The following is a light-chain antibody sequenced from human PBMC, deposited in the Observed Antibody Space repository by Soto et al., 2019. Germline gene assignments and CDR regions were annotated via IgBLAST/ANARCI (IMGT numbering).Light chain of an antibody. CDR1: QGIRND. V-gene: IGKV1-17*01. J-gene: IGKJ4*01. Sequence: DINMTQSPSSLSQSVGQKATLRSRASQGIRNDLGWYQQKPGKAPKRLIYAASSLQSGVPSRFSGSGSGTEFTLTISSLQPEDFATYYCLQHNSYPLTFGGGTKVDI. CDR2: AAS. CDR3: LQHNSYPLT.